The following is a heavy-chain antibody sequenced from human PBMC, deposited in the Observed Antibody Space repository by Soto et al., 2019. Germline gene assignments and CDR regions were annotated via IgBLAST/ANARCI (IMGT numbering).Heavy chain of an antibody. Sequence: SETLSLTCTVSGGSISSYYWSWIRQPPGKGLEWIGYIYYSGSTNYNPSLKSRVTISVDTSKNQFSLKLSSVTAADTAVYYCASFGGNSSSWYDAFDIWGQGTMVTVSS. CDR2: IYYSGST. CDR3: ASFGGNSSSWYDAFDI. V-gene: IGHV4-59*01. CDR1: GGSISSYY. D-gene: IGHD6-13*01. J-gene: IGHJ3*02.